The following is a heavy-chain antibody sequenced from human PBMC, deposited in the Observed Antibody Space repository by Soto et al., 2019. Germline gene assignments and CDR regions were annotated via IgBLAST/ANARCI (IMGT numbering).Heavy chain of an antibody. CDR1: GGSFSGYY. D-gene: IGHD6-19*01. CDR3: AGELAGAGHDAFDF. Sequence: PSETLSLTCAVYGGSFSGYYWSWIRQPPGKGLEWIGEINHSGSTNYNPSLKSRVTISVDTSKNQFSLKLSSVTAADTAVYYCAGELAGAGHDAFDFGGQGTMVPVPS. CDR2: INHSGST. J-gene: IGHJ3*01. V-gene: IGHV4-34*01.